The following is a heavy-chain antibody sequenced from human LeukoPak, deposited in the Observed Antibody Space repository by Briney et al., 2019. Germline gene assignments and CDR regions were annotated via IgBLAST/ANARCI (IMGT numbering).Heavy chain of an antibody. CDR1: GFTFNTYW. J-gene: IGHJ4*02. CDR3: AKDRGSYYGGDFDY. D-gene: IGHD1-26*01. Sequence: PGGSLRLSCAASGFTFNTYWMNWVRQAPGKGLEWVANIKQHGSEKYYVDSVKGRFTISRDNAKNSLYLQMNSLRAEDTAVYYCAKDRGSYYGGDFDYWGQGTLVTVSS. V-gene: IGHV3-7*01. CDR2: IKQHGSEK.